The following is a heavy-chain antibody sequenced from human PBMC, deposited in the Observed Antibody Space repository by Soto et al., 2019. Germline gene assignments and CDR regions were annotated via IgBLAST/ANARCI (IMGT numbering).Heavy chain of an antibody. Sequence: PGGSLRLSCAASGFTFSSYAMSWVRQAPGKGLEWVSAISGSGGSTYYADSVKGRFTISRDNSKNTLYLQMNSLRAEDTAVYYCAKAPENRWLHFGGIAFDIWGQGTMVTVSS. D-gene: IGHD3-10*01. CDR2: ISGSGGST. V-gene: IGHV3-23*01. CDR1: GFTFSSYA. J-gene: IGHJ3*02. CDR3: AKAPENRWLHFGGIAFDI.